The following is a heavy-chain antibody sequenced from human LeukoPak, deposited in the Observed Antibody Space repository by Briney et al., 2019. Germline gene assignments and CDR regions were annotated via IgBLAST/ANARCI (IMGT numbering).Heavy chain of an antibody. J-gene: IGHJ1*01. V-gene: IGHV1-69*04. CDR1: GGTFSSYA. CDR2: IIPIPGIA. CDR3: ARDPRSLYDSSVKGYFQH. Sequence: GSSVKVSCKASGGTFSSYAISWVRQAPGQGLEWMVRIIPIPGIANSAQKFQGRVTITADKSTSTAYMELSSLRSEDTAVYYCARDPRSLYDSSVKGYFQHWGQGTLVTVSS. D-gene: IGHD3-22*01.